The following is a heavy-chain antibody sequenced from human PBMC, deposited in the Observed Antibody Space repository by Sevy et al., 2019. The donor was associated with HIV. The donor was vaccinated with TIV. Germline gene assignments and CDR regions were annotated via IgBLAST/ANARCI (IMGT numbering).Heavy chain of an antibody. CDR1: GFTFSSYS. CDR2: INSISTYI. CDR3: ARGPDYYDSSGYYYQ. Sequence: GGSLRLSCAASGFTFSSYSMHWVRQAPGKGLEWVSSINSISTYIYYADSVKGRFTISRDNAKNSLYLQMNSLRVEDTAVYYCARGPDYYDSSGYYYQWGQGTLVTVSS. D-gene: IGHD3-22*01. J-gene: IGHJ4*02. V-gene: IGHV3-21*01.